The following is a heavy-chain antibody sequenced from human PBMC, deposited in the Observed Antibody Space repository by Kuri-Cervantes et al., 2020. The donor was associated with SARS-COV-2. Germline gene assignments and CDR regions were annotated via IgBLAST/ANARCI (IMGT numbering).Heavy chain of an antibody. V-gene: IGHV4-31*03. Sequence: SETLSLTCTVSGGPISSGGYYWSWIRQHPGKGLEWIGYIYYSGSTYYNPSLKSRVTISVDTSKNQFSLKLSSVTAADTAVYYCAREGGYCGGDCYSQGYYFDYWGQGTLVTVSS. D-gene: IGHD2-21*01. J-gene: IGHJ4*02. CDR2: IYYSGST. CDR3: AREGGYCGGDCYSQGYYFDY. CDR1: GGPISSGGYY.